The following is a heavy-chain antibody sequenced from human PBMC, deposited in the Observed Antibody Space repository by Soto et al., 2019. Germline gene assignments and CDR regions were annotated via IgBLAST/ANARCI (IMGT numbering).Heavy chain of an antibody. CDR2: IDPSDSYT. J-gene: IGHJ2*01. V-gene: IGHV5-10-1*01. Sequence: EVQLVQSGAEVKKPGESLRISCKGSGYSFVSYSINWVRQMPGKGLEWMGRIDPSDSYTKYSPSFQGHVTISADKSISNAYLQWSSLEASDTAMYYCARRVGYSYEDYWYFDLWGRGTLVTVSS. CDR3: ARRVGYSYEDYWYFDL. D-gene: IGHD5-18*01. CDR1: GYSFVSYS.